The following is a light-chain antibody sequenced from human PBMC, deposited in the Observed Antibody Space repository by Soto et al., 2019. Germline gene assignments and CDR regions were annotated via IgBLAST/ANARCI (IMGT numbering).Light chain of an antibody. CDR1: SSDVGGYNY. CDR2: EVS. V-gene: IGLV2-14*01. Sequence: QSALTQPASVSGSPGQSITISCTGTSSDVGGYNYVSGYQHHPGKAPRLMIYEVSNRPSGVSDRFSGSKSGNTASLTISGLLAEDEADYYCSSYTSISTYVFGTGTKLTVL. CDR3: SSYTSISTYV. J-gene: IGLJ1*01.